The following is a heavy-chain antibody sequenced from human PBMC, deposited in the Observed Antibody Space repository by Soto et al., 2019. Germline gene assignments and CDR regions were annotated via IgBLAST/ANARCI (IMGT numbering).Heavy chain of an antibody. D-gene: IGHD6-19*01. Sequence: GGSLRLSFAASGFTFRTHGIHWVRQAPGKGLESVALISYDGSNKYYGDSVKGRFTISRDNSENTLYLQMNSLRAEDTAVYYCARYTSAALFDTSGQGPLVTVSS. V-gene: IGHV3-30*03. CDR2: ISYDGSNK. J-gene: IGHJ4*02. CDR3: ARYTSAALFDT. CDR1: GFTFRTHG.